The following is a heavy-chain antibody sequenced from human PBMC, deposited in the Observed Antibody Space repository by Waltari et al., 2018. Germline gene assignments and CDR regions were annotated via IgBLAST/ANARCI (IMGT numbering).Heavy chain of an antibody. CDR1: GFTFSDYY. D-gene: IGHD2-21*02. CDR3: ASRGRVVTLSNEYAFDI. J-gene: IGHJ3*02. V-gene: IGHV3-11*04. CDR2: ISSSGSTI. Sequence: LRLSCAASGFTFSDYYMSWIRQAPGKGLEWVSYISSSGSTIYYADSVKGRFTISRDNAKNSLYLQMNSLRAEDTAVYYCASRGRVVTLSNEYAFDIWGQGTMVTVSS.